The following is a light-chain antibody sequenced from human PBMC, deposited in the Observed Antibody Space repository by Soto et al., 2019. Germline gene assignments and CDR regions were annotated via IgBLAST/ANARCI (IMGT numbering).Light chain of an antibody. CDR1: QSISSW. J-gene: IGKJ1*01. Sequence: DIQMTQSPSTLSASVGDRVTITCRASQSISSWLAWYQQKPGKAPKLLIYDASSLESGVPSRFSGSGSGTEFTLTISSLQPDDFATHYCQQYNSYSFGQGTKVDIK. CDR3: QQYNSYS. CDR2: DAS. V-gene: IGKV1-5*01.